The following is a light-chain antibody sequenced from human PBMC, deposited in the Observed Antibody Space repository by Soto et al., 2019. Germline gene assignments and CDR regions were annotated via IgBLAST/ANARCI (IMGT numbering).Light chain of an antibody. J-gene: IGKJ2*01. Sequence: ELVLTQSPGTLSLSPGERATLSCRASQSVSSRYLAWYQQKPGQAPRLLIYGASSRATGIPDRFSGSGSGTAFSLTISRLEPEDFAVYYCHQYGSSPPYTFGQGTKLEIK. V-gene: IGKV3-20*01. CDR1: QSVSSRY. CDR2: GAS. CDR3: HQYGSSPPYT.